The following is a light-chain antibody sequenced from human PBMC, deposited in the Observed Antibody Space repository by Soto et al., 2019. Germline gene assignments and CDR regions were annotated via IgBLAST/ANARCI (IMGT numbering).Light chain of an antibody. CDR2: KVS. CDR1: RSIKSW. CDR3: QQYTMYAA. J-gene: IGKJ1*01. Sequence: DIQMTQSPSTLSASVGDTVTITCRASRSIKSWLAWYQQKPGQAPKLLISKVSSLENGVPARLSGSGSGTEFTLTISSLQPDDFGSYYCQQYTMYAAFGQGTKVEIK. V-gene: IGKV1-5*03.